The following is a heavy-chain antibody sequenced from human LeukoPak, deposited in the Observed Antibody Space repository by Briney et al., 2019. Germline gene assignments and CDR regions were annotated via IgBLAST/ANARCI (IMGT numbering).Heavy chain of an antibody. D-gene: IGHD2-2*01. J-gene: IGHJ2*01. CDR2: ISHSGST. CDR1: GGSISSYY. V-gene: IGHV4-59*06. Sequence: SETLSLTCTVSGGSISSYYWSWIRQPAGKGLEWIGYISHSGSTYYNPSLKSRVTISVDRSKNQFSLKLTSVTAADTAVYYCARYSSTWPYWYFDLWGRGTLVTVSS. CDR3: ARYSSTWPYWYFDL.